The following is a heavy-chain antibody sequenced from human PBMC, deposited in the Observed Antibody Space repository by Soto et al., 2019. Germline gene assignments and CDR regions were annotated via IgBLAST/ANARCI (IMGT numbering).Heavy chain of an antibody. V-gene: IGHV4-30-4*08. CDR2: IYYSGST. D-gene: IGHD1-26*01. CDR1: GGSISSGGYY. CDR3: ARLGVSVGPLMHDY. J-gene: IGHJ4*02. Sequence: SETLSLTCTVSGGSISSGGYYWSWIRQHPGKGLEWIGYIYYSGSTYYNPSLKSRVTISVDTSKNQFSLKLSSVTAADTAVYYCARLGVSVGPLMHDYWGQGTLVTVSS.